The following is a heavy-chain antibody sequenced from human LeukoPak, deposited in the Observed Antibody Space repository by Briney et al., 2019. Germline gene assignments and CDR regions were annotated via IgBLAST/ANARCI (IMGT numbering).Heavy chain of an antibody. J-gene: IGHJ4*02. CDR2: ITGTGDST. CDR3: ANSGSSSGTGSAGY. D-gene: IGHD1-26*01. CDR1: GFPFRSYA. V-gene: IGHV3-23*01. Sequence: GGSLTLSCAPSGFPFRSYAMNWVRQAPGKGLNWVSGITGTGDSTYYEDSVKGRFTLSRDNSKKSLYLQRNGLRAEETAVYHCANSGSSSGTGSAGYWGKGTLVTVPS.